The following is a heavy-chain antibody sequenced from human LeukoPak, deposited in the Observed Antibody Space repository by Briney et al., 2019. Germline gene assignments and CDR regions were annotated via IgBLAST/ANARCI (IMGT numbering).Heavy chain of an antibody. V-gene: IGHV1-18*04. J-gene: IGHJ4*02. CDR2: ISAYNGNT. Sequence: ASVKVSCKASGYTFTGYYMHWVRQAPGQGLEWMGWISAYNGNTNYPQKLQGRVTMTTDTSTSTAYMELRSLRSDDTAVYYCARDVGARGPYYFDSWGQGTLVTVSS. D-gene: IGHD1-26*01. CDR1: GYTFTGYY. CDR3: ARDVGARGPYYFDS.